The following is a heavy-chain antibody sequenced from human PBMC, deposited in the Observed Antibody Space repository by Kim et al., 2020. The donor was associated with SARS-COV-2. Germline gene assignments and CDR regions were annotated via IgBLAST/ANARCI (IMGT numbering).Heavy chain of an antibody. Sequence: EKYYVDSVKGRFTISRDNAKNSLYLQMNSLRDEDTAVYYCAREGRYYFDYWGQGTLVTVSS. CDR3: AREGRYYFDY. V-gene: IGHV3-7*03. J-gene: IGHJ4*02. CDR2: EK.